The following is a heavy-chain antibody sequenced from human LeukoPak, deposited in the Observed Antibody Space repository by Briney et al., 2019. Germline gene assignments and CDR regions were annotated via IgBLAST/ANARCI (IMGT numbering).Heavy chain of an antibody. D-gene: IGHD3-10*01. CDR3: ARDRPLYGSGRNI. CDR1: GFTFSSYS. CDR2: ISSSSSTI. Sequence: PGGSLRLSCAASGFTFSSYSMNWVRQAPGKGLEWVSYISSSSSTIYYADSVKGRFTISRDNAKNSLYLQMNSLRAEDTAVYYCARDRPLYGSGRNIWGQGTMVTVSS. V-gene: IGHV3-48*04. J-gene: IGHJ3*02.